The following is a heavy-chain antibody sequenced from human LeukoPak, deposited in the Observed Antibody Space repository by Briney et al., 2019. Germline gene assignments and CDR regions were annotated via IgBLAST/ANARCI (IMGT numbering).Heavy chain of an antibody. CDR2: IDPSDSYS. V-gene: IGHV5-10-1*01. Sequence: GESLKISCKGSGYSFTNYGISWVRQMPGKGLEWMGRIDPSDSYSNYGPSFQGHVTISADRSISTAYLQWSSLKASDTAIYYCATTSRYFDYWGQGTLVTVSS. J-gene: IGHJ4*02. D-gene: IGHD6-6*01. CDR3: ATTSRYFDY. CDR1: GYSFTNYG.